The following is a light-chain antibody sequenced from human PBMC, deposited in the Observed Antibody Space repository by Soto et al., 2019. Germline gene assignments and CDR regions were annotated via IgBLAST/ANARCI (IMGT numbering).Light chain of an antibody. J-gene: IGLJ1*01. CDR2: DVS. V-gene: IGLV2-14*01. CDR3: NSYTSSSTFPYV. CDR1: SSDVGGYNY. Sequence: QSALTQPASVSGSPGQSITLSCTGTSSDVGGYNYVSWYQQHPGKAPKVMIYDVSKRPSGVSNRFSGSKSGNTASLTISGLQAQDEADYYCNSYTSSSTFPYVFGTGTKVTVL.